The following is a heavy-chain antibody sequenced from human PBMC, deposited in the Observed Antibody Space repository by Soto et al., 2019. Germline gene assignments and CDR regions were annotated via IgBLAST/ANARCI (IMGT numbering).Heavy chain of an antibody. Sequence: SQTLSLTCVISGDSVSSNSVAWNWLRQSPSRGLEWLGRTYYRSKWFNDYTPSVKSRMTINADTSKNQFSLQLNSVTPEDTAIYYCARVRSRFVDYWGQGTPVTVSS. CDR3: ARVRSRFVDY. J-gene: IGHJ4*02. CDR1: GDSVSSNSVA. V-gene: IGHV6-1*01. D-gene: IGHD3-10*01. CDR2: TYYRSKWFN.